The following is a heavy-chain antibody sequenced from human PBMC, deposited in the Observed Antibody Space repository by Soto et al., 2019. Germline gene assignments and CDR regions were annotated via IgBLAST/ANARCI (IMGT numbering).Heavy chain of an antibody. V-gene: IGHV4-39*01. CDR1: GGSISSTNHY. Sequence: QLQLQESGPGLVKPSETLSLTCTVSGGSISSTNHYWGWIRQPPGKGLEWFGSVYYTGSAHYNPSLESRVTISVDTSRKQFSLKLKSVTAADTAIYYCARHDGGSDGDWFDPWGQGILVTVSS. J-gene: IGHJ5*02. CDR3: ARHDGGSDGDWFDP. D-gene: IGHD3-16*01. CDR2: VYYTGSA.